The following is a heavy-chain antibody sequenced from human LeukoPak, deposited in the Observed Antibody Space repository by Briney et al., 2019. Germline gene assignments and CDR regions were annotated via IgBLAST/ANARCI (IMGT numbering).Heavy chain of an antibody. V-gene: IGHV3-21*04. CDR1: GFIFSTYS. J-gene: IGHJ4*02. CDR3: AKWDTYYDSSGYYFY. D-gene: IGHD3-22*01. CDR2: INTTSRYI. Sequence: GGSLRLSCAASGFIFSTYSMNWVRQAPGKGLEWVSSINTTSRYIYYADSMKGRFTMSRDNAKNSLYLQMNSLRAEDTAVYYCAKWDTYYDSSGYYFYWGQGTLVTVSS.